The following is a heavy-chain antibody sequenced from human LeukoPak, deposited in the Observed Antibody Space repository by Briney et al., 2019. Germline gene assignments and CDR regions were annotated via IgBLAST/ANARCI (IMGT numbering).Heavy chain of an antibody. CDR1: GFTFSSYA. Sequence: GGSLRLSCAASGFTFSSYAITWVRQAPGKGLEWVSAISGSGGSTYYADSVKGRFTISRDNSKNTLYLQMNSLRAEDTAVYYCAKGGRYCSSTSCYTGLDYWAREPWSPSPQ. CDR2: ISGSGGST. D-gene: IGHD2-2*02. J-gene: IGHJ4*02. CDR3: AKGGRYCSSTSCYTGLDY. V-gene: IGHV3-23*01.